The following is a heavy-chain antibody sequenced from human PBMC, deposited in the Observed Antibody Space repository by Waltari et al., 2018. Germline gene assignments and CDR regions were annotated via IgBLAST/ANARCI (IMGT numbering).Heavy chain of an antibody. CDR1: GGTFSSYA. V-gene: IGHV1-69*05. Sequence: QVQLVQSGAEVKKPGSSVKVSCKASGGTFSSYAISWVRQAPGQGLGWMGGIIPIFVTAKYAQKFQGRVTVTTDESTSTAYMELSSLRSEDTAVYYCARIGGTYYDFWSGPIYFDYWGQGTLVTVSS. D-gene: IGHD3-3*01. J-gene: IGHJ4*02. CDR3: ARIGGTYYDFWSGPIYFDY. CDR2: IIPIFVTA.